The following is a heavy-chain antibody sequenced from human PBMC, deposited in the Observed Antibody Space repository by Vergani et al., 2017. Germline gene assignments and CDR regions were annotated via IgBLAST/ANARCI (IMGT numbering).Heavy chain of an antibody. CDR3: ARVGTSSNRDYFDY. J-gene: IGHJ4*02. CDR2: INPNSVGT. CDR1: GYTFTDYF. D-gene: IGHD2-2*01. V-gene: IGHV1-2*02. Sequence: QVQLVQSGAEVKKPGASVKVSCKASGYTFTDYFMHRVRQAPGQGLEWMGWINPNSVGTNYAQKFQGRVTMTRDTSISTAYMELSNLRSDDTAVYYCARVGTSSNRDYFDYWGQGTLVTVSS.